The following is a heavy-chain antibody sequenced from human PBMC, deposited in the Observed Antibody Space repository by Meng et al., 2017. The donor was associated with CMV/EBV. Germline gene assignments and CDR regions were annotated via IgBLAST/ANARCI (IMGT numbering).Heavy chain of an antibody. CDR1: GFPFSNSD. Sequence: GESLKISCAASGFPFSNSDMNWVRQAPGKGLEWVSTITRSGDRTYYADSVRGRFTISRDNSKNTLYLQMNSLRAEDTAVYYCAFYPYGDPSYWGQGTLVTVSS. D-gene: IGHD4-17*01. CDR2: ITRSGDRT. J-gene: IGHJ4*02. CDR3: AFYPYGDPSY. V-gene: IGHV3-23*01.